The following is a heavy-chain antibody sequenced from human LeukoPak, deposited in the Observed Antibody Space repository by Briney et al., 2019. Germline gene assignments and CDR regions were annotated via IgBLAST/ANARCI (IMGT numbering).Heavy chain of an antibody. J-gene: IGHJ5*02. Sequence: SETLSLTCAVYGGSFSGYYWSWIRQPPGKGLEWIGEINHSGSTNYNPSLKSRVTISVDTSKNQFSLKLSSVTAADTAVYYCARSRLGYCSSTSCYAGIGWFDPWGQGTLVTVSS. CDR3: ARSRLGYCSSTSCYAGIGWFDP. CDR1: GGSFSGYY. V-gene: IGHV4-34*01. CDR2: INHSGST. D-gene: IGHD2-2*01.